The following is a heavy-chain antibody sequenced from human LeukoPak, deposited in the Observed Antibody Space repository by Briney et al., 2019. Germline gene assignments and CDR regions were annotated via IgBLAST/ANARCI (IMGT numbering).Heavy chain of an antibody. CDR3: ARGDVVVPAAMRKPFDY. J-gene: IGHJ4*02. V-gene: IGHV4-4*07. Sequence: SETLSLTCTVSGGSISSYYWSWIRQPAGKGLEWIGRIYTSGSTNYNPSLKSRVTMSVDTSKNQFSLKLSSVTAADTAVYYCARGDVVVPAAMRKPFDYWGQGTLVTVSS. D-gene: IGHD2-2*01. CDR2: IYTSGST. CDR1: GGSISSYY.